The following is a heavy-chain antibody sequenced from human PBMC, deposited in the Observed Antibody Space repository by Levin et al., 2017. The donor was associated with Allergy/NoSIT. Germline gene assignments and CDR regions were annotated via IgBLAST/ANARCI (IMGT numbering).Heavy chain of an antibody. CDR2: IIPILGLA. Sequence: KISCRASGGTFSSYAISWVRQAPGQGLEWMGRIIPILGLANYAQKFQVRVTITADKSTSTAYMELSSLRSEDTAVYYCARLVGATSGNVEYWGQGTLVSVSS. CDR3: ARLVGATSGNVEY. D-gene: IGHD1-26*01. CDR1: GGTFSSYA. J-gene: IGHJ4*02. V-gene: IGHV1-69*04.